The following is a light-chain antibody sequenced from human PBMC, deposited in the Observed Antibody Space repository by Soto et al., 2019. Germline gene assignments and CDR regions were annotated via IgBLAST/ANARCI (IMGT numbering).Light chain of an antibody. V-gene: IGLV2-14*01. CDR2: DVS. Sequence: QSVLTQPASVSGSPGQSITISCTGTRSDVGGYNYVSWYQQHPGKAPKLMIYDVSDRPSGVSNRFSGSKSGNTASLTISGIQAEDEADYYCSSYTSTSTPWVFGGGTKLTVL. CDR3: SSYTSTSTPWV. J-gene: IGLJ3*02. CDR1: RSDVGGYNY.